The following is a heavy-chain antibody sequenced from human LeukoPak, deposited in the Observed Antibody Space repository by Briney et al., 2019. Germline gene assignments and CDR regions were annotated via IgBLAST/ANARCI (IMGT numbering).Heavy chain of an antibody. CDR2: IKTKTEGGTT. CDR3: ASYGSGSHDY. Sequence: PGGSLRLSCAASGFTFSSYAMSWVRQAPGKGLEWVGRIKTKTEGGTTDYAAPVKGRFTIPRDDSKNTVYLEMNSLKTEDTAMYYCASYGSGSHDYWGQGSLVTVSS. CDR1: GFTFSSYA. J-gene: IGHJ4*02. V-gene: IGHV3-15*01. D-gene: IGHD3-10*01.